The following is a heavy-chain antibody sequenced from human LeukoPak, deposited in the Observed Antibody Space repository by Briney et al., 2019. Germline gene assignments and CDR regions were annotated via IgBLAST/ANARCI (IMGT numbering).Heavy chain of an antibody. D-gene: IGHD2-21*01. CDR3: ARARSSTFSYSDY. Sequence: GGSLRLSCAASGFTFSYYGMHWVRQAPGKGLEWLAVIWSDGSNKHYADSAKGRFTISRDNSKNTLYLEMNSLRAEDTAVYFCARARSSTFSYSDYWGQGTLVTVSS. CDR1: GFTFSYYG. CDR2: IWSDGSNK. V-gene: IGHV3-33*01. J-gene: IGHJ4*02.